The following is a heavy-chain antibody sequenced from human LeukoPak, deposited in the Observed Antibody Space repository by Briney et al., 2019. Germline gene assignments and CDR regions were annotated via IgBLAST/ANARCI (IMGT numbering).Heavy chain of an antibody. V-gene: IGHV3-33*01. CDR1: GFTFSSYG. J-gene: IGHJ6*02. CDR3: ARNRVPTTYYYGMDV. Sequence: GGSLRLSCAASGFTFSSYGMHWVRQAPGKGLEWVAVIWYDGSNKYYADSVKGRFTISRDYSKNTLYLQMDSLRAEDTAVYYCARNRVPTTYYYGMDVWGQGTTVTVSS. CDR2: IWYDGSNK. D-gene: IGHD4/OR15-4a*01.